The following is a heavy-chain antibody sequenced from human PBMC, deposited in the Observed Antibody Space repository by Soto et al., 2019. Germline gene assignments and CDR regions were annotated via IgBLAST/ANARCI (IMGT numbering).Heavy chain of an antibody. J-gene: IGHJ4*02. Sequence: QVQLVESGGGVVQPGSSLRLSCAVSGFTFRNYGMHWVRQAPGKGLEWVALISYDGSDQYYGESVKGRFTISRDSSKTTLYLDVSSLRLEDTAVYYCAKVGSYGYGTNSDVEYWGQGTMVTVSS. D-gene: IGHD5-18*01. CDR1: GFTFRNYG. CDR2: ISYDGSDQ. V-gene: IGHV3-30*18. CDR3: AKVGSYGYGTNSDVEY.